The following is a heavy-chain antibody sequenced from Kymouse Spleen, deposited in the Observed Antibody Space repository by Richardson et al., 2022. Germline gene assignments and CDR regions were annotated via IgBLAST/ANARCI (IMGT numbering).Heavy chain of an antibody. V-gene: IGHV4-34*01. D-gene: IGHD3-3*01. CDR2: INHSGST. CDR1: GGSFSGYY. J-gene: IGHJ6*02. CDR3: ARVGSYYDFWSGYFYYYGMDV. Sequence: QVQLQQWGAGLLKPSETLSLTCAVYGGSFSGYYWSWIRQPPGKGLEWIGEINHSGSTNYNPSLKSRVTISVDTSKNQFSLKLSSVTAADTAVYYCARVGSYYDFWSGYFYYYGMDVWGQGTTVTVSS.